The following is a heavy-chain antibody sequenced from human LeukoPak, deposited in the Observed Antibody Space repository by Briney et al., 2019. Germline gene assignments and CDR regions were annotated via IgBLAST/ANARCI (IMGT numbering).Heavy chain of an antibody. CDR3: ARESATWRHYYDSTADAFDI. CDR2: IKQDGSEK. D-gene: IGHD3-22*01. CDR1: GFTFSSYW. Sequence: GGSLRLSCAASGFTFSSYWMSWVRQAPGKGLEWVANIKQDGSEKYYVESVKGRFTISRDNAKNSLYLQMNSLRAEDTAVYYCARESATWRHYYDSTADAFDIWGQGTMVTVSS. V-gene: IGHV3-7*01. J-gene: IGHJ3*02.